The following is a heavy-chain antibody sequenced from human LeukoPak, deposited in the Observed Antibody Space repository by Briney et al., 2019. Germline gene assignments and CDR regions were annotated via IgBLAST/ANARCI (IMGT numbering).Heavy chain of an antibody. V-gene: IGHV3-33*01. CDR1: GFTFSSYG. J-gene: IGHJ1*01. CDR3: ARVVVPAAQSAQEGYFQH. D-gene: IGHD2-2*01. Sequence: GGSLRLSCAASGFTFSSYGMHWVRQAPGKGLEWVAVIWYDGSNKYYADSVKGRFTISRDNSKNTLYLQMNSLRAEDTAVYYCARVVVPAAQSAQEGYFQHWGQGTLVTVSS. CDR2: IWYDGSNK.